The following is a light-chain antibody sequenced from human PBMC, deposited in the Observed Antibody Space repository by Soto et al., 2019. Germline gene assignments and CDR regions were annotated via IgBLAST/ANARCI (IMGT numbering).Light chain of an antibody. CDR2: GAS. Sequence: EIVLTQSPGTLSLSPGERATLSCRASQSVSSSYLAWYQQKPGQAPRLLIYGASSRATGIPDRFSGSGSGTACTLNISRLEHADFAVYYCQQSGSAAARLTFCGGSKVEIK. J-gene: IGKJ4*01. CDR1: QSVSSSY. V-gene: IGKV3-20*01. CDR3: QQSGSAAARLT.